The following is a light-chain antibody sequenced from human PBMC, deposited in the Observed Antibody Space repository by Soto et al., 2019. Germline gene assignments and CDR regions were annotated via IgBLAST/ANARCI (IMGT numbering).Light chain of an antibody. V-gene: IGKV1-33*01. Sequence: DIQMTQSPSSLSASVGDRVTITCQASQDISNYLSWYQQKPGKAPKLLIYDADHLQTGVPSRFSGGGSGTHFALTLSSLQPEDIATYYCQHYHNLPFTFGPGTKVDVK. J-gene: IGKJ3*01. CDR3: QHYHNLPFT. CDR1: QDISNY. CDR2: DAD.